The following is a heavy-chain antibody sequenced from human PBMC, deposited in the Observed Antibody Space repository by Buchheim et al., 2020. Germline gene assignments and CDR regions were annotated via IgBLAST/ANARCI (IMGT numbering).Heavy chain of an antibody. CDR3: ARALVGDGYSSGY. CDR2: INQDGTAT. Sequence: EVQLVESGGGLVQPGGSLRLSCAASGFTFTSYWMSWVRQAPGKGLEWVANINQDGTATDCVDSVKGRFTISRANAKDSLFLQMNSLRAEDTAVYYCARALVGDGYSSGYWGQGTL. CDR1: GFTFTSYW. D-gene: IGHD5-24*01. J-gene: IGHJ4*02. V-gene: IGHV3-7*01.